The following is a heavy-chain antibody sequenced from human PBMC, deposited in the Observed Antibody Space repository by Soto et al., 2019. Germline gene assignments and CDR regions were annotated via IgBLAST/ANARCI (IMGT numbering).Heavy chain of an antibody. CDR3: ARLRKTGYCSGGSCYGPGAFDI. D-gene: IGHD2-15*01. CDR1: GGSFSGYY. J-gene: IGHJ3*02. V-gene: IGHV4-34*01. Sequence: QVQLQQWGAGLLKPSETLSLTCAVYGGSFSGYYWSWIRQPPGKGLEWIGEINHSGSTNYNPSLKSRVPISVYTSKYQFSLKLSSVTAADTAVYYCARLRKTGYCSGGSCYGPGAFDIWGQGTMVTVSS. CDR2: INHSGST.